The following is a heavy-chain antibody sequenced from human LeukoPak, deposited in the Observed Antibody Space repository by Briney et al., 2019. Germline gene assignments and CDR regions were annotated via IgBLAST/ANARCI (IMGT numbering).Heavy chain of an antibody. Sequence: PSETLSLTCTVSGGSISSYYWSWIRQPPGKGLEWIGYIYYSGSTNYNPSLKSRVTISVDTSKNQFSLRLSSVTAADTAVYYCARGRSNYYGMDVWGQGTTVTVSS. V-gene: IGHV4-59*01. J-gene: IGHJ6*02. CDR1: GGSISSYY. D-gene: IGHD1-26*01. CDR3: ARGRSNYYGMDV. CDR2: IYYSGST.